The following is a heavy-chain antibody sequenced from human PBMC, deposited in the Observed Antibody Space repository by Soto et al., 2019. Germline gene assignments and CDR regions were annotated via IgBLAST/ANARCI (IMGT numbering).Heavy chain of an antibody. J-gene: IGHJ4*02. CDR3: ARDLYGDKPYYFDY. Sequence: PSETLSLTCTVSGGSISSYYWSWIRQPPGKGLEWIGYIYYSGSTNYNPSLKSRVTISVDTSKNQFSLKLSSVTAADTAVYYCARDLYGDKPYYFDYWGQRTLVTVSS. CDR1: GGSISSYY. D-gene: IGHD4-17*01. CDR2: IYYSGST. V-gene: IGHV4-59*01.